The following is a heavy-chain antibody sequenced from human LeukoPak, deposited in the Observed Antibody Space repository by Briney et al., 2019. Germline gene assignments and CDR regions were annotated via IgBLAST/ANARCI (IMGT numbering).Heavy chain of an antibody. CDR1: GYTFTDYF. CDR2: MNGNSGVT. CDR3: ARDLSSTSNWEFDY. V-gene: IGHV1-2*06. Sequence: ASVEVSCKASGYTFTDYFIHWVRQAPGQGPEWMGRMNGNSGVTMYAQTLQDRVTMTRDTSISTAYMELSRLTSDDTAVYYCARDLSSTSNWEFDYWGQGTLVTVSS. J-gene: IGHJ4*02. D-gene: IGHD7-27*01.